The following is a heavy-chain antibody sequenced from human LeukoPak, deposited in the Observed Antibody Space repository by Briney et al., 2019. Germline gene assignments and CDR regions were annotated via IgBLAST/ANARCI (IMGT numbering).Heavy chain of an antibody. V-gene: IGHV2-5*01. D-gene: IGHD3-10*01. CDR3: AHIPRVWFGELYFDY. J-gene: IGHJ4*02. Sequence: VSGPTLVNPTQTLTLTCTFSGFSLSTSGVGVGWIRQPPGKALEWLALIYWNDDKRYSPSLKSRLTITKDTSKNQVVLTMTNMDPVDTPTYYCAHIPRVWFGELYFDYWGQGTLVTVSS. CDR2: IYWNDDK. CDR1: GFSLSTSGVG.